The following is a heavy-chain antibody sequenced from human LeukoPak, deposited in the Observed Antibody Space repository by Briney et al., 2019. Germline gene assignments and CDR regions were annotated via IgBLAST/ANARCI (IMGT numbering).Heavy chain of an antibody. D-gene: IGHD1-7*01. V-gene: IGHV3-74*01. Sequence: QPGGSLRLSCADSGFTFRTYWMHWVRQAPRKGLVWVSRINGDGSDTSYADSVKGRLTVSRDNAKNTLYLQMNSLRAEDTAVYYCVRDSPAVLELCDYWGQGTPVTVSS. CDR1: GFTFRTYW. CDR3: VRDSPAVLELCDY. CDR2: INGDGSDT. J-gene: IGHJ4*02.